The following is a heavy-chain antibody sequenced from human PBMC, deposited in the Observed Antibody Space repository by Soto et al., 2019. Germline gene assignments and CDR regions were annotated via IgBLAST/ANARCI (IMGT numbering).Heavy chain of an antibody. CDR1: GGTFSNYA. D-gene: IGHD6-19*01. J-gene: IGHJ6*02. Sequence: QVQLVQSGAEVKKPGSSVKVSCKVSGGTFSNYAIDWVRLAPGHGLEWMGGIVPIFGTTYYTQKFQGRATIIADDSPTTAYLEMSSLRAEDTAIYYFARVEAVAGLCTYHGLDVWGQGTAVTVSS. CDR3: ARVEAVAGLCTYHGLDV. CDR2: IVPIFGTT. V-gene: IGHV1-69*12.